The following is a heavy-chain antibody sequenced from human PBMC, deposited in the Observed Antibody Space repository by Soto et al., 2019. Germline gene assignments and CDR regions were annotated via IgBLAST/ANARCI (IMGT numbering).Heavy chain of an antibody. Sequence: QITLKESGPTLVKPTQTLTLTCTFSGFSLNTRGVGVGWIRQPPGKALDWLALISWDGEKRYSPSLKSRLTITKDTSENQGVLTMTIMDPVYTATYYCAHRRGDLLPGHYGFDYWGQGTLVTVSS. V-gene: IGHV2-5*02. D-gene: IGHD3-9*01. CDR2: ISWDGEK. CDR1: GFSLNTRGVG. CDR3: AHRRGDLLPGHYGFDY. J-gene: IGHJ4*02.